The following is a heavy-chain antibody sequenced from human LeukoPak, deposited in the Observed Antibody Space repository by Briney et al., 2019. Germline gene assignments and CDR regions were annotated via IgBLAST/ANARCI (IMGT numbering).Heavy chain of an antibody. CDR1: GFALSSYE. V-gene: IGHV3-48*03. J-gene: IGHJ5*02. CDR3: ARDPSGRGYGDA. CDR2: ITSSGSTT. Sequence: PGGSLRLSCAASGFALSSYEMNWVRQAPGKGLEWVSYITSSGSTTYYADSVKGRFTISRDNAKNSLYPQMNSLRVEDTAVYYCARDPSGRGYGDAWGQGTLVTVSS. D-gene: IGHD5-12*01.